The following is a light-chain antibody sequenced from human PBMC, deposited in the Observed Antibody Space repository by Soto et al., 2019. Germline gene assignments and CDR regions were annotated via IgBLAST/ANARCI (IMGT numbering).Light chain of an antibody. V-gene: IGKV3-15*01. CDR3: PQHNYWPS. CDR2: SAS. J-gene: IGKJ2*01. CDR1: QSVATN. Sequence: EIVMTQSPATLSVSPGERATLSCRASQSVATNLAWYQQKPGQVPRLLIHSASTRATGVPARFSGSGSGTEFTLTISSLQSEDFAVYYGPQHNYWPSFGQGTKLEIK.